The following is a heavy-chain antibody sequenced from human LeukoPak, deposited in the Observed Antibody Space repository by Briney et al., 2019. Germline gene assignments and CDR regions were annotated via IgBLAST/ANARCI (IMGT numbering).Heavy chain of an antibody. V-gene: IGHV4-34*01. J-gene: IGHJ4*02. CDR3: ARGKYDYFDS. CDR1: GGSFSGYH. Sequence: SETLSLTCAVYGGSFSGYHWSWIRQPPGKGLEWIGEINHSGSTNYNPSLKSRVTISVDTSKNQFSLKLSSVTAADTAVYFCARGKYDYFDSWGQGTLVTVSS. CDR2: INHSGST.